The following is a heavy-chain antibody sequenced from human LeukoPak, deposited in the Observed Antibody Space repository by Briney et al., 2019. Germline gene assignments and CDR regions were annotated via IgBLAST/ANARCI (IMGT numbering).Heavy chain of an antibody. Sequence: GGSLRLSCAPSGFSFYNLAFHWVRQAPGKGLEGVSLISHDGNSRKYADSVKGRFIVSRDNSKNTLYLQMNSLRSEDTAVYYCASDSAWNLHGGYLDHWGQGTLVSVSS. D-gene: IGHD2-15*01. V-gene: IGHV3-30*04. J-gene: IGHJ4*02. CDR2: ISHDGNSR. CDR3: ASDSAWNLHGGYLDH. CDR1: GFSFYNLA.